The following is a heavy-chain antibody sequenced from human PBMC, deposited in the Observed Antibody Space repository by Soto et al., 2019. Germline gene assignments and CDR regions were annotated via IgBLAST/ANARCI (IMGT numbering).Heavy chain of an antibody. D-gene: IGHD6-13*01. CDR1: AFTFSTYG. CDR3: AKDRYSNTGNWFDP. CDR2: ISYDGSTK. J-gene: IGHJ5*02. V-gene: IGHV3-30*18. Sequence: QVQLVESGGGVVQPGRSLRLSCAASAFTFSTYGMHLLRQAPGKGLEWVAVISYDGSTKFYADSVKGRFTISRDNSKNTLYLQMNSLRAEDTAVYYCAKDRYSNTGNWFDPWGQGTLVTVSS.